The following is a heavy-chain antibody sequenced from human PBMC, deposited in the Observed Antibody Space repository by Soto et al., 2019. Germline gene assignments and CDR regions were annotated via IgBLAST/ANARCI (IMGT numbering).Heavy chain of an antibody. Sequence: SETLSLTCTVSGGSISSYYWSWIRQPPGKGLEWIGYIYYSGSTNYNPSLKSRVTISVDTSKNQFSLKLSSVTAADTAVYYCARSGYSYGYYYFDYWGQGTLVTVSS. J-gene: IGHJ4*02. V-gene: IGHV4-59*08. CDR2: IYYSGST. CDR1: GGSISSYY. D-gene: IGHD5-18*01. CDR3: ARSGYSYGYYYFDY.